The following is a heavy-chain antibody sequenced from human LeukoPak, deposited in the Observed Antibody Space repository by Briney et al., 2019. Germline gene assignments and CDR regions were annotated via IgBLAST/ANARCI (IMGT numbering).Heavy chain of an antibody. J-gene: IGHJ4*02. V-gene: IGHV3-11*06. CDR2: ISSSSSDT. D-gene: IGHD3-22*01. CDR1: GFTFRDYY. CDR3: ARVNPTCSGFYAH. Sequence: PGGSLRLSCASSGFTFRDYYMIWIRQAPGKGLEWVSYISSSSSDTNYADSVKGRFTISRDNAKNSLYLQMNSLRAEDTAVFYCARVNPTCSGFYAHWGEGTLVTVSS.